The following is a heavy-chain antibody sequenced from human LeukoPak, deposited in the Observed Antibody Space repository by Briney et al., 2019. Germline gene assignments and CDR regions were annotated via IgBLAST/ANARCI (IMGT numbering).Heavy chain of an antibody. V-gene: IGHV1-18*01. CDR2: ISAYNGNT. CDR3: ARVICSGGSCRFDY. J-gene: IGHJ4*02. D-gene: IGHD2-15*01. Sequence: ASVKVSCKASGYTFANYGVSWVRQAPGQGLEWVGWISAYNGNTNYAQKFQGRVTLTTDTSTSTGYMELRSLRSDDTAVYYCARVICSGGSCRFDYWGQGTLVTVSS. CDR1: GYTFANYG.